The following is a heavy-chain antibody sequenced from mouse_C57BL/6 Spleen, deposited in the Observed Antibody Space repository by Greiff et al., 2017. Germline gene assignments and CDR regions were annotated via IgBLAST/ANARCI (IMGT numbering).Heavy chain of an antibody. V-gene: IGHV1-7*01. CDR2: INPSSGYT. J-gene: IGHJ2*01. CDR1: GYTFTSYW. CDR3: ARIYYDYDVDY. Sequence: QVQLLQSGAELAKPGASVKLSCKASGYTFTSYWMHWVNQRPGQGLEWIGYINPSSGYTKYNQKFKDKATLTADKSSSTAYMQLSSLTYEDSAGYYCARIYYDYDVDYWGQGTTLTVSS. D-gene: IGHD2-4*01.